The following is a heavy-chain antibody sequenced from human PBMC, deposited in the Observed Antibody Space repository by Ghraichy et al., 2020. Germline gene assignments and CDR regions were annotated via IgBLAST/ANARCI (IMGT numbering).Heavy chain of an antibody. CDR2: IYYSGST. D-gene: IGHD3-9*01. CDR3: ASLYYDILTGQSTRFDY. CDR1: GGSISSYY. Sequence: SQTLSLTCTVSGGSISSYYWSWIRQPPGKGLEWIGYIYYSGSTNYNPSLKSRVTISVDTSKNQFSLKLSSVTAADTAVYYCASLYYDILTGQSTRFDYWGQGTLVTVSS. J-gene: IGHJ4*02. V-gene: IGHV4-59*01.